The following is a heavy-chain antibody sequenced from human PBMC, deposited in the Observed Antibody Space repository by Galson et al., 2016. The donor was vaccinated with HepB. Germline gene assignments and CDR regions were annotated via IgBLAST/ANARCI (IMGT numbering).Heavy chain of an antibody. J-gene: IGHJ6*02. Sequence: SVKVSCKASGYTFINYGISWVRQAPGQGLEWMGWINSHTGNTNYAQNFQGRLTMTTDTSTSTGYLELRSLRSDDTAIYFCARERTTDTGKGYYGMDVWGQGTTVTVSS. CDR3: ARERTTDTGKGYYGMDV. V-gene: IGHV1-18*04. CDR1: GYTFINYG. D-gene: IGHD1-1*01. CDR2: INSHTGNT.